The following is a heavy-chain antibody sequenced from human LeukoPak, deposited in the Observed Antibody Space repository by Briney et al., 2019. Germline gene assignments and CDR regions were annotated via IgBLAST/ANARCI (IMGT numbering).Heavy chain of an antibody. V-gene: IGHV4-31*03. CDR3: ARLKRSLNWFDP. CDR2: IYYSGGT. J-gene: IGHJ5*02. D-gene: IGHD2-15*01. CDR1: GGSISSGGYY. Sequence: PSETLSLTCTVSGGSISSGGYYWSWIRQHPGKGLEWIGYIYYSGGTYYNPSLKSRVTISVDTSKNQFSLKLSSVTAADTAVYYCARLKRSLNWFDPWGQGTLVTVSS.